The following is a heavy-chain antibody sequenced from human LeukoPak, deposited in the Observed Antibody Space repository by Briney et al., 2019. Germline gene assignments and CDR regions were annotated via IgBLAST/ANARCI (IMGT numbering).Heavy chain of an antibody. Sequence: GGSLRLSCAASGFTFSSYGMHWVRQAPEKGLEWVANINGDGSRKNYLDSVKGRFTISRDNAKNSLYLQMNSLRAEDTAVYYCAELGITMIGGVWGKGTTVTISS. CDR3: AELGITMIGGV. D-gene: IGHD3-10*02. V-gene: IGHV3-7*01. J-gene: IGHJ6*04. CDR2: INGDGSRK. CDR1: GFTFSSYG.